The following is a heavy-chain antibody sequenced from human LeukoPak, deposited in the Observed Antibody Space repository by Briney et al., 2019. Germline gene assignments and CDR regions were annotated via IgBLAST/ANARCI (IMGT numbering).Heavy chain of an antibody. Sequence: GGSLRLSCATSGFIFSTYNMHWVRQAPGKGLEWLSCISGTSTTVYYADSVKGRFTISRDNAKNELYLQMNSLRAEDTAVYYCVTYFTSSRDFDYWGQGTLVTVSS. CDR1: GFIFSTYN. CDR3: VTYFTSSRDFDY. D-gene: IGHD3-9*01. J-gene: IGHJ4*02. V-gene: IGHV3-48*04. CDR2: ISGTSTTV.